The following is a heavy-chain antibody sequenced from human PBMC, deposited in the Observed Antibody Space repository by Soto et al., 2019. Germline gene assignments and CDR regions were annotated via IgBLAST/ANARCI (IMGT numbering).Heavy chain of an antibody. J-gene: IGHJ4*02. Sequence: PGGSLRLSCAASGFTFADYAMHWVRQAPGKGLEWVSGISWNSGSIGYADSVKGRFTISRDNAKNSLYLQMNSLRAEDTALYYCASLDGGYYFDYWGQGTLVTVSS. V-gene: IGHV3-9*01. D-gene: IGHD6-25*01. CDR3: ASLDGGYYFDY. CDR2: ISWNSGSI. CDR1: GFTFADYA.